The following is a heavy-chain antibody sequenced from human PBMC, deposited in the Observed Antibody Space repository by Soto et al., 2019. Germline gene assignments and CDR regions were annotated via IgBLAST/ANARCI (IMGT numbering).Heavy chain of an antibody. CDR2: ISGSGGST. D-gene: IGHD3-10*01. CDR3: AGFDGGSGYYYYGMEV. V-gene: IGHV3-23*01. Sequence: GGSLRLSCAASGFTFSSYAMSWVRQAPGKGLEWVSAISGSGGSTYYADSVKGRFTISRDNAKNTLYLQMNSLRAEDTAVYYCAGFDGGSGYYYYGMEVWGQGTMVTVSS. J-gene: IGHJ6*02. CDR1: GFTFSSYA.